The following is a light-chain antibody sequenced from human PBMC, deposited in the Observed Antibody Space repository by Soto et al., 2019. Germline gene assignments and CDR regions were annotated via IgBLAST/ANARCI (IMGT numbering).Light chain of an antibody. CDR3: QQYYNIPYT. CDR1: QSVFYSSNNKNY. Sequence: DIVMTQSPDSLAVSLGERATINCKSSQSVFYSSNNKNYLAWYQQKPGQPPKLLIYWASIRESGVPDRFSGSGSGADFTLTSSSLRAEDVAVYYCQQYYNIPYTFGQGTKLEIK. CDR2: WAS. V-gene: IGKV4-1*01. J-gene: IGKJ2*01.